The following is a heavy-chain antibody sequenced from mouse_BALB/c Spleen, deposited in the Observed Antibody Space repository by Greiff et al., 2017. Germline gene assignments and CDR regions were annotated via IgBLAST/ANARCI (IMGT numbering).Heavy chain of an antibody. V-gene: IGHV5-17*02. J-gene: IGHJ4*01. CDR1: GFTFSSFG. D-gene: IGHD3-3*01. CDR2: ISSGSSTI. Sequence: EVKLMESGGGLVQPGGSRKLSCAASGFTFSSFGMHWVRQAPEKGLEWVAYISSGSSTIYYADTVKGRFTISRDNPKNTLFLQMTSLRSEDTAMYYCAGDYYYAMDYWGQGTSVTVSS. CDR3: AGDYYYAMDY.